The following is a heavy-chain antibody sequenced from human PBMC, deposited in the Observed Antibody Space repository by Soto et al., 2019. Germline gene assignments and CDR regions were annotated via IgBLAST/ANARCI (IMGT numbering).Heavy chain of an antibody. CDR2: MYSTGST. D-gene: IGHD2-21*02. J-gene: IGHJ6*02. CDR1: GGSISRYY. Sequence: TSETLSLTCTVSGGSISRYYWSWIRQPPGKGLEWIGYMYSTGSTVYNPSFKSRVTISVDTSKNQFSLKLNSVTAADTAVYYCARDLWGYCGTDCYPLDVWGQGTKVTVSS. V-gene: IGHV4-59*01. CDR3: ARDLWGYCGTDCYPLDV.